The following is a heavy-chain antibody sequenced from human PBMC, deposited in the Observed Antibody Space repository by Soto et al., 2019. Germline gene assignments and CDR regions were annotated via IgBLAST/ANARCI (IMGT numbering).Heavy chain of an antibody. D-gene: IGHD2-15*01. Sequence: QITLKESGPTLVKPTQPLTLTCTFSGFSLRISGVGVGWIRQPPGKALEWLALIYWDDDKRYSPSLKSRLTITKDTSKNPVVLTMTNMDPVDTATYYCAHSATVSDAFDIWGQGTMVTVSS. CDR3: AHSATVSDAFDI. V-gene: IGHV2-5*02. CDR1: GFSLRISGVG. CDR2: IYWDDDK. J-gene: IGHJ3*02.